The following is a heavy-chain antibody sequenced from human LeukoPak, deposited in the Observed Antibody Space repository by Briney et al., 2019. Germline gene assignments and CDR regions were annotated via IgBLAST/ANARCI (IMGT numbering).Heavy chain of an antibody. D-gene: IGHD2-2*01. CDR3: ARRYCSTISCLPYDY. J-gene: IGHJ4*02. CDR1: SGSMSSGDFH. Sequence: MPSETLSLTCTVSSGSMSSGDFHWSWIRQPPGKGLEWIGSIYDSGSIYYNPSLKSRVTISEDTSKNQFSLKLSSVTAADTAVYYCARRYCSTISCLPYDYWGQGSLVTVSS. V-gene: IGHV4-30-4*01. CDR2: IYDSGSI.